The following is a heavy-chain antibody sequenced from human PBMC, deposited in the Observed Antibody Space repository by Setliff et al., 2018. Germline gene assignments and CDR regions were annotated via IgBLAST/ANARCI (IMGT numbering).Heavy chain of an antibody. CDR3: ARAGPTVTFFRVLVISWWDP. D-gene: IGHD3-3*01. CDR2: IYYSGST. J-gene: IGHJ5*02. Sequence: PSETLSLTCTVSGGSISSYYWSWIRQSPGKGLEWIGYIYYSGSTNYNPSLKSRVTISVDTSKNQFSLKLSSVTAADTATYYCARAGPTVTFFRVLVISWWDPWGQGSLVTVSS. CDR1: GGSISSYY. V-gene: IGHV4-59*08.